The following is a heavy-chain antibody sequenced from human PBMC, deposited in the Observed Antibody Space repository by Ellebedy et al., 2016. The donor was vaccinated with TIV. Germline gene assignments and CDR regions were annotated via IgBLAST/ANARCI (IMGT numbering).Heavy chain of an antibody. V-gene: IGHV3-7*01. CDR3: ASVPGELLYYYYYMDV. CDR1: GFTFSRCW. Sequence: GESLKISXAASGFTFSRCWMNWIRQAPGKGLEWVANIKEDGSEKYYVDSVKGRFTISRDNAKNSLYLQMNSLRAEDTAVYYCASVPGELLYYYYYMDVWGKGTTVTVSS. CDR2: IKEDGSEK. J-gene: IGHJ6*03. D-gene: IGHD3-10*01.